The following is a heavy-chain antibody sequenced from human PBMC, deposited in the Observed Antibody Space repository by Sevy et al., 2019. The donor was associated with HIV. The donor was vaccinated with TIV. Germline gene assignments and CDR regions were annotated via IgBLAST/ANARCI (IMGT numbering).Heavy chain of an antibody. D-gene: IGHD3-22*01. CDR1: GFTFSSYS. Sequence: GGSLRLSCAASGFTFSSYSMNWVRQAPGKGLEWVSYISSSSSTIYYADSVKGRFTISRVNAKNSLYLQMNSLRDEDTAVYYCAREGYYYDSSGYSYYYLDVWGKGTTVTVSS. CDR2: ISSSSSTI. V-gene: IGHV3-48*02. J-gene: IGHJ6*03. CDR3: AREGYYYDSSGYSYYYLDV.